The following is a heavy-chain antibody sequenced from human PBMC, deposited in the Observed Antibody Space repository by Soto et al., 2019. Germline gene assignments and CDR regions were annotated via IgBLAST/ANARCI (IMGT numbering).Heavy chain of an antibody. V-gene: IGHV4-59*01. CDR2: IFYRGNT. CDR1: GGSISCYY. J-gene: IGHJ6*02. Sequence: SETLSLTCTVSGGSISCYYWSWIRQPPGKGLEWIGYIFYRGNTLYNPSLQSRVTISVDTSKNQFFLGLTSVTAADTAVYYCTRHAIIPKLQYGMDVWGQGASVTV. CDR3: TRHAIIPKLQYGMDV. D-gene: IGHD1-1*01.